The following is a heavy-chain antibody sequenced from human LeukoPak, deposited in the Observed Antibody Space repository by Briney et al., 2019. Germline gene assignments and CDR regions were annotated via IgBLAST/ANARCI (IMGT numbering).Heavy chain of an antibody. J-gene: IGHJ3*02. CDR2: ISAYNGNT. V-gene: IGHV1-18*01. Sequence: GAXXKXSCKASSYTLTNYGISWVRQAPGXGLEWMGWISAYNGNTNYAQNLQGRVTMTTDTSTNTAYMELRSLRSDDTAVYYCARDQDPGAFDIWGQGTMVTVSS. CDR1: SYTLTNYG. CDR3: ARDQDPGAFDI.